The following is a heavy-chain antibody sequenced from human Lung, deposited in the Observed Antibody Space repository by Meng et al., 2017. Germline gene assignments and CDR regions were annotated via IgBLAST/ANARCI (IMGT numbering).Heavy chain of an antibody. D-gene: IGHD4-11*01. Sequence: QGRVPGRGQGPLPPSVTLSLTRVVSCGFSRDYDRSWIRQPAGKGLEWIGEINHSGSTNYNPYLESRATISVDTSQNNLSLKLSSVTAADSAVYYCARGPTTMAQDFDYWGQGTLVTVSS. CDR2: INHSGST. CDR1: CGFSRDYD. CDR3: ARGPTTMAQDFDY. J-gene: IGHJ4*02. V-gene: IGHV4-34*01.